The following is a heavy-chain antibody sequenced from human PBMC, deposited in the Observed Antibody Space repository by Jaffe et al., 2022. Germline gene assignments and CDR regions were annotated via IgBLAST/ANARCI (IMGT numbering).Heavy chain of an antibody. CDR2: INTKTGNP. Sequence: QAQLVQSGSELKEPGASVKISCTASGFTFTSHAMNWVRQAPGQGLEWVGWINTKTGNPTYAQAFRGRFVFSLDTSVSTAHLHISSLKAEDSAVYYCAKEGGERKGGSYDIWGQGTMVTVSS. J-gene: IGHJ3*02. D-gene: IGHD1-1*01. CDR3: AKEGGERKGGSYDI. V-gene: IGHV7-4-1*02. CDR1: GFTFTSHA.